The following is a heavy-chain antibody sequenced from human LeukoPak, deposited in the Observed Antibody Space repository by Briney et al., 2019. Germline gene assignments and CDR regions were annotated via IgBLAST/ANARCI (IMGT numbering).Heavy chain of an antibody. CDR2: IYYSGST. V-gene: IGHV4-59*01. Sequence: SETLSLTCTVSGASITRYFWNWIRQPPGKGLEWIGYIYYSGSTNYNPSLKSRVTISVDTSKNQFSLKLSSVTAADTAVYYRARVRTPRYFDLWGRGTLVTVSS. CDR1: GASITRYF. CDR3: ARVRTPRYFDL. J-gene: IGHJ2*01.